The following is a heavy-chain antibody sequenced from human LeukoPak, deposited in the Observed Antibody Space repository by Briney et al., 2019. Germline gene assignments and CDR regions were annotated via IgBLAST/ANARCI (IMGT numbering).Heavy chain of an antibody. Sequence: SETLSLTCTVSGGSISSYYWSWIRQPPGKGLEWIGYIYYSGSTNYNPSLKSRVTISVDTSKNQFSLKLSSVTAADTAVYYCARDPGSGSYYNFDYWGQGTLVIVSS. J-gene: IGHJ4*02. CDR1: GGSISSYY. D-gene: IGHD3-10*01. V-gene: IGHV4-59*01. CDR3: ARDPGSGSYYNFDY. CDR2: IYYSGST.